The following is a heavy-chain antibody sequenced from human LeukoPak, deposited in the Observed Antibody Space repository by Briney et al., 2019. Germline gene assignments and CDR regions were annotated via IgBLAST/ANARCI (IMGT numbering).Heavy chain of an antibody. V-gene: IGHV1-2*02. CDR3: ARTIAVAGKSLPATLDY. Sequence: EASVKVSCKASGYTFTGYYMHWVRQAPGQGLEWMGWINPNSGGTNYAQKFQGRVTMTRDTSISTAYMELSRLRSDDTAVYYCARTIAVAGKSLPATLDYWGQGTLVTVSS. D-gene: IGHD6-19*01. CDR1: GYTFTGYY. J-gene: IGHJ4*02. CDR2: INPNSGGT.